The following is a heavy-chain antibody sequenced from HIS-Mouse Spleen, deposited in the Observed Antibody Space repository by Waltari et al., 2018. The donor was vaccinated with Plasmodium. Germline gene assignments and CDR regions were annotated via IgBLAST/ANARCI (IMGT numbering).Heavy chain of an antibody. D-gene: IGHD4-4*01. V-gene: IGHV4-39*07. J-gene: IGHJ5*02. CDR1: GGSISSSSYY. CDR3: AREQSNYPTYNWFDP. CDR2: IYYSGST. Sequence: QLQLQESGPGLVKPSETLSLTCTVSGGSISSSSYYWGWIRQPPGKGLEWIGSIYYSGSTNYNPSLKRRVTISGDTSKNQFSLKLSSVTAADTAVYYWAREQSNYPTYNWFDPWGQGTLVTVSS.